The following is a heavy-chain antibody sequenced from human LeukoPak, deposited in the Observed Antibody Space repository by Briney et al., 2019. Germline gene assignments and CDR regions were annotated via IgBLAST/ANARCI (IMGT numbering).Heavy chain of an antibody. CDR3: AALGAVAGTEGTPLFDP. D-gene: IGHD6-19*01. J-gene: IGHJ5*02. CDR1: GDSINNNNYY. Sequence: PSETLSLTCTVSGDSINNNNYYWGWIRQPPGKGLEWIGNIYYNGRTYYSPSLKSRGTISVDTSNNQFSLKLSSVTAADTAVYYCAALGAVAGTEGTPLFDPWGQGTLVTVSS. CDR2: IYYNGRT. V-gene: IGHV4-39*01.